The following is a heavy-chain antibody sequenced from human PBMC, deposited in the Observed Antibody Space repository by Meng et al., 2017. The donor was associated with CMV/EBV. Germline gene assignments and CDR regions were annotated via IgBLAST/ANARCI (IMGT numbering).Heavy chain of an antibody. CDR1: GFSFKTFA. D-gene: IGHD2-21*01. J-gene: IGHJ4*02. V-gene: IGHV3-23*01. Sequence: GESLKISCEASGFSFKTFAMSWVRQGPGKGLEWVSSLSSGGGSSFYADSVKGRFDISRDDSKNTLYLQKSSLTADDTAVYYCAKDYTATPYFFDSWGQGVMVTVSS. CDR3: AKDYTATPYFFDS. CDR2: LSSGGGSS.